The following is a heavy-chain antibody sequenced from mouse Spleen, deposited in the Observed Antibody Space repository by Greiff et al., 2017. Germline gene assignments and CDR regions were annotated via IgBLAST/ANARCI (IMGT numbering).Heavy chain of an antibody. CDR3: ARGLLPYYAMDY. D-gene: IGHD2-3*01. CDR1: GYTFTSYT. V-gene: IGHV1-4*01. J-gene: IGHJ4*01. CDR2: INPSSGYT. Sequence: QVQLQQSGAELARPGASVKMSCKASGYTFTSYTMHWVKQRPGQGLEWIGYINPSSGYTKYNQKFKDKATLTADKSSSTAYMQLSSLTSEDSAVYYCARGLLPYYAMDYWGQGTSVTVSS.